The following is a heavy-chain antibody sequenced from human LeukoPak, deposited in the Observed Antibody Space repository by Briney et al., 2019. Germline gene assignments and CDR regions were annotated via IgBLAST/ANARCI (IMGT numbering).Heavy chain of an antibody. J-gene: IGHJ4*02. V-gene: IGHV1-18*01. D-gene: IGHD6-19*01. CDR3: ARVGYSSGWYTDY. CDR1: GYIFINYA. CDR2: INGNNGNT. Sequence: GASVKVSCKASGYIFINYAISWVRQAPGQGLDWMGWINGNNGNTKYAQKFQGRVTMTTDKSTSTAYMELRSLRSDDTAVYYCARVGYSSGWYTDYWGQGTLVTVSS.